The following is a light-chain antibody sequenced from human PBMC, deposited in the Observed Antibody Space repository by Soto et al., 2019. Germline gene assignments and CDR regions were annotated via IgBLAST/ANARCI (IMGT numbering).Light chain of an antibody. CDR2: DAS. CDR1: QTVSSY. J-gene: IGKJ5*01. Sequence: EIVLTQSPATLSLSPGERATLSCRASQTVSSYLLWYQQKPGQAPRLLIYDASNRASGTPARFSGSGSETDFTLTISSLQAEDVAVYYCQQHYSTPLTFGQGTRLEIK. V-gene: IGKV3-11*01. CDR3: QQHYSTPLT.